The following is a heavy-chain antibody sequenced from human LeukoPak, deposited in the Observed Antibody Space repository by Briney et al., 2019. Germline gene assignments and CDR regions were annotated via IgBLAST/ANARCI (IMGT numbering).Heavy chain of an antibody. CDR1: GFTFSSSW. V-gene: IGHV3-23*01. CDR2: ISGGGAGST. Sequence: PGGSLRLSCAASGFTFSSSWMYWVRQAPGKGLEWVSSISGGGAGSTNYADSVKGRVSISRDNSKNTLYLQLDSLRVEDTAVYFCAKGYSSGWYFFDSWGQGTLVTVSP. CDR3: AKGYSSGWYFFDS. D-gene: IGHD6-19*01. J-gene: IGHJ4*02.